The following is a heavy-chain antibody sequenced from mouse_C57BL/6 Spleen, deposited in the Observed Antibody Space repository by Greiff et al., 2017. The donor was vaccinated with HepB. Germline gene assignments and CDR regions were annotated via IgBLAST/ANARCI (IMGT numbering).Heavy chain of an antibody. CDR2: ISSGGDYI. D-gene: IGHD2-3*01. CDR3: TRDFDGPFAY. CDR1: GFTFSSYA. J-gene: IGHJ3*01. Sequence: EVKLQESGEGLVKPGGSLKLSCAASGFTFSSYAMSWVRQTPEKRLEWVAYISSGGDYIYYADTVKGRFTISRDNARNTLYLQMSSLKSEDTAMYYCTRDFDGPFAYWGQGTLVTVSA. V-gene: IGHV5-9-1*02.